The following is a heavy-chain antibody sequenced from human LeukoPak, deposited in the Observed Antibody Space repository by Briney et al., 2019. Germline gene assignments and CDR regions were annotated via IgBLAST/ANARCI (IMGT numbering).Heavy chain of an antibody. CDR3: ARSTGGYSYGYGELAFDY. CDR2: IYSGGST. CDR1: GFTVSSNY. D-gene: IGHD5-18*01. V-gene: IGHV3-53*01. J-gene: IGHJ4*02. Sequence: GGSLRLSCAASGFTVSSNYMSWVRQAPGKGLEWVSVIYSGGSTYYADSVKGRFTISRDNSKNTLYLQMNSLRAEDTAVYYCARSTGGYSYGYGELAFDYWGQGTLVTVSS.